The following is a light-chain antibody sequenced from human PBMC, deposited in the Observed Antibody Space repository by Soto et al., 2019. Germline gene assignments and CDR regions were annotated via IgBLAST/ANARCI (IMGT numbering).Light chain of an antibody. CDR2: DTI. Sequence: QSVLTQPPSVSGAPGQRVTISCTGSSSNIGAQSDVHWYQQLPGTAPKLLIYDTINRPSGVPDRFSGSKSGTSASLAITGLQAEDEADYYCQSFDSSLSGSLVFGGGTKVTVL. V-gene: IGLV1-40*01. CDR1: SSNIGAQSD. J-gene: IGLJ2*01. CDR3: QSFDSSLSGSLV.